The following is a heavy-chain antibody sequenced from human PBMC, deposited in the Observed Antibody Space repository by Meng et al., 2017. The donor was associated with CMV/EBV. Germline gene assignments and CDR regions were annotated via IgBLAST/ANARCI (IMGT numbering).Heavy chain of an antibody. CDR2: INHSGIT. D-gene: IGHD2-2*01. Sequence: SETLSLTCAVYGGSFSGYYWSWIRQPPGKGLEWFGEINHSGITNYNPSLKSRVTISVDTSKSQFSLKLSSVTAADTAVYYCARGPAARKNKRCGMDVWGQGTTVTVSS. V-gene: IGHV4-34*01. CDR1: GGSFSGYY. CDR3: ARGPAARKNKRCGMDV. J-gene: IGHJ6*02.